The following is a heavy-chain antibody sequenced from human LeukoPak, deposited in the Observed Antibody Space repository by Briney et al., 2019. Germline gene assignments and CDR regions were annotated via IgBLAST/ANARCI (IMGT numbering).Heavy chain of an antibody. CDR1: GYGFSNVY. V-gene: IGHV1-2*02. CDR3: ATSSSVTHTRDP. CDR2: INPHSGAT. D-gene: IGHD5/OR15-5a*01. J-gene: IGHJ5*02. Sequence: GASVKVSCKASGYGFSNVYFNWVRQAPGQGLEWMGWINPHSGATNYAQRFQGRVSMDASFDTAYMELSRLTSDDTPVYCCATSSSVTHTRDPWGQGTLVTVSS.